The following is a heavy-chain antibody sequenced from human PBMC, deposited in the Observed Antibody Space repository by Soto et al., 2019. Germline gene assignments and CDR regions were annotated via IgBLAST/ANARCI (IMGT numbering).Heavy chain of an antibody. V-gene: IGHV1-58*01. D-gene: IGHD3-22*01. Sequence: QMQLVQSGPEVKKPGTSVKVSCKASGFTFTSSAVQWVRQARGQRLEWIGWIVVGSGNTNYAQKFQERVTITRDMSTSTAYMELSSLRSEDTAVYYCAAPNYDSSGYVLYYYYYGMDVWGQGTTVTVSS. J-gene: IGHJ6*02. CDR2: IVVGSGNT. CDR1: GFTFTSSA. CDR3: AAPNYDSSGYVLYYYYYGMDV.